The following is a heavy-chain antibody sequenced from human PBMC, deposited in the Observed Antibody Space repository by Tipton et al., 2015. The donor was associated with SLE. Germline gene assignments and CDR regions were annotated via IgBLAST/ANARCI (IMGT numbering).Heavy chain of an antibody. V-gene: IGHV3-53*05. J-gene: IGHJ6*02. CDR1: GFAFSSYA. CDR3: ARDFSTMDV. CDR2: IYSGGST. Sequence: SLRLSCAASGFAFSSYAMSWVRQAPGKGLEWVSVIYSGGSTYYADSVKSRFTISRDNSKNTLYLQMNSLRAEDTAVYYCARDFSTMDVWGQGTTVTVSS. D-gene: IGHD2-2*01.